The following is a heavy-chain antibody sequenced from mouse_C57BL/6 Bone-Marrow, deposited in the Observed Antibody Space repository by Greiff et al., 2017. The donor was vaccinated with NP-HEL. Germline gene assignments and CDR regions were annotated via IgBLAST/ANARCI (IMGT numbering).Heavy chain of an antibody. Sequence: QVQLKESGAELVRPGTSVKMSCKASGYTFTNYWIGWAKQRPGHGLEWIGDIYPGGGYTNYNEKFKGKATLTADKSSSTAYMQFSSLTSEDSAIYYCARGDYYGSSYPHFDYWGQGTTLTVSS. CDR3: ARGDYYGSSYPHFDY. CDR1: GYTFTNYW. CDR2: IYPGGGYT. J-gene: IGHJ2*01. D-gene: IGHD1-1*01. V-gene: IGHV1-63*01.